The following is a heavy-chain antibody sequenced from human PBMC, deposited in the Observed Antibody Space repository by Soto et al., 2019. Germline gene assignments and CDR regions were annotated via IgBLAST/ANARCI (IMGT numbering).Heavy chain of an antibody. CDR3: ARVIRYHDSSGYYKASAFDI. J-gene: IGHJ3*02. D-gene: IGHD3-22*01. V-gene: IGHV3-72*01. CDR2: TRDKANSYIT. CDR1: GFTFSDHN. Sequence: EVQLVESGGGLVQPGGSLRLSCAAFGFTFSDHNMDWVRQAPGKGLEWVGRTRDKANSYITKYAASVKGRFTISRDDSKNSVYLQMNSLKTEDTAVYYCARVIRYHDSSGYYKASAFDIWGQGTMVTVSS.